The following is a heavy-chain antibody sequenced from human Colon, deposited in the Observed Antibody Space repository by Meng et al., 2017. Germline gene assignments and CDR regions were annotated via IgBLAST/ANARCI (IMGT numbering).Heavy chain of an antibody. V-gene: IGHV3-11*04. J-gene: IGHJ6*01. CDR3: ARQGVLAGYPLDP. Sequence: GGSRRPSCAASGFKFSDYYMTWHRQAPGKGLEWVAYITTSGNNKYYADSVKGRFTISRDNAEDSMFLQMNTLRPEDTAVYYCARQGVLAGYPLDPWGHGTMVTVSS. CDR1: GFKFSDYY. CDR2: ITTSGNNK. D-gene: IGHD2-8*02.